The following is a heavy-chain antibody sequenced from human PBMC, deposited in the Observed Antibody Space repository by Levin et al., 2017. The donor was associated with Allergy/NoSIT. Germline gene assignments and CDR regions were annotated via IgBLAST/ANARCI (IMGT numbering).Heavy chain of an antibody. CDR2: IGTAGDT. CDR1: GFTFSSYD. J-gene: IGHJ3*02. V-gene: IGHV3-13*01. CDR3: ARFSPPNDAFDI. Sequence: GGSLRLSCAASGFTFSSYDMHWVRQATGKGLEWVSAIGTAGDTYYPGSVKGRFTISRENAKNSLYLQMNSLRAGDTAVYYCARFSPPNDAFDIWGQGTMVTVSS.